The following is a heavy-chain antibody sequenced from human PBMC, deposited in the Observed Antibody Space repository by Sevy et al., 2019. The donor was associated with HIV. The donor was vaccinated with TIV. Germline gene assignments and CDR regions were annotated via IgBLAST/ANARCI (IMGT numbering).Heavy chain of an antibody. CDR1: GYTFTDRY. J-gene: IGHJ4*02. V-gene: IGHV1-2*02. Sequence: ASVKVSCQTSGYTFTDRYIHWLRQAPGEGLKWMGCIDPDTGNTRYSQEFQARVTMTGDTTVNKVYMELSSLTSDETAVYFCAKVHPPRLAGHNSGWYPFDYWGQGTLVTVSS. D-gene: IGHD6-19*01. CDR3: AKVHPPRLAGHNSGWYPFDY. CDR2: IDPDTGNT.